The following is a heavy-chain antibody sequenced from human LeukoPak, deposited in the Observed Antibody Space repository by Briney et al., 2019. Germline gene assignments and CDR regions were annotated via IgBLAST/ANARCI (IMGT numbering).Heavy chain of an antibody. CDR1: GGTFSSYA. CDR2: IIPIFGTA. D-gene: IGHD2-21*01. Sequence: GASVKVSCKASGGTFSSYAISWVRQAPGQGLEWMGGIIPIFGTANYAQKFQGRVTITADESTSTAYMELNSLRSEDTAVYYCARDSKFVGGDFDYWGQGTLVTVSS. V-gene: IGHV1-69*13. CDR3: ARDSKFVGGDFDY. J-gene: IGHJ4*02.